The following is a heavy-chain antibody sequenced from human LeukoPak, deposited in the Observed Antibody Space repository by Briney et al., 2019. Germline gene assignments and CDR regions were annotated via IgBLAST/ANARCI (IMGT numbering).Heavy chain of an antibody. CDR2: INAGNGNT. D-gene: IGHD6-19*01. CDR3: ARVVRYSSGPLTDLLPYYFDY. CDR1: VYTFTSYA. Sequence: SVTVSCKASVYTFTSYAMHWVRQAPGQRLEWMGWINAGNGNTKYSQEFQGRVTITRAASASAVYMELSSLRSDDMAVYYCARVVRYSSGPLTDLLPYYFDYWGQGTLVIVSS. J-gene: IGHJ4*02. V-gene: IGHV1-3*03.